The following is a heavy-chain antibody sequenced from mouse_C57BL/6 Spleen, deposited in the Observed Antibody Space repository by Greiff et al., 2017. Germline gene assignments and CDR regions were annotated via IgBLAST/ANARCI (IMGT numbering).Heavy chain of an antibody. Sequence: VKLMESGAELVKPGASVKISCKASGYAFSSYWMNWVKQRPGKGLEWIGQIYPGDGDTNYNGKFKGKATLTADKSSSTAYMQLSSLTSEDSAVYFCARLGNWAMDYWGQGTSVTVSS. J-gene: IGHJ4*01. CDR3: ARLGNWAMDY. D-gene: IGHD2-1*01. CDR2: IYPGDGDT. V-gene: IGHV1-80*01. CDR1: GYAFSSYW.